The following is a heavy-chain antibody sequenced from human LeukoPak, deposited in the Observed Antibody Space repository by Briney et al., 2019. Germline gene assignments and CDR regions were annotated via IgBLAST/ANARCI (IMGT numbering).Heavy chain of an antibody. Sequence: GGSLRLSCAASGFTFSRHWMSWVRQAPGKGLEWVAVIWSDGSNKYYADSVKGRFTISRDNSKKTLYLQMNSLRVEDTAVYYCVRASGSFDYWGQGTLVTVSS. D-gene: IGHD3-10*01. J-gene: IGHJ4*02. CDR3: VRASGSFDY. CDR2: IWSDGSNK. CDR1: GFTFSRHW. V-gene: IGHV3-33*08.